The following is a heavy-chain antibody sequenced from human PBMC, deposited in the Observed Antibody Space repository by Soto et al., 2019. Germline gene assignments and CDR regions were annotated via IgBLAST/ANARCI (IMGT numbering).Heavy chain of an antibody. V-gene: IGHV3-11*01. Sequence: PGGSLRLSCAASGFTFSDYYMSWIRQAPGKGLEWVSYISSSGSTIYYADSVKGRFTISRDNAKNSLYLQMNSLRAEDTAVYYCASAQGIAVAGTGYYGMDVWGQGTTVTVSS. CDR3: ASAQGIAVAGTGYYGMDV. J-gene: IGHJ6*02. CDR1: GFTFSDYY. D-gene: IGHD6-19*01. CDR2: ISSSGSTI.